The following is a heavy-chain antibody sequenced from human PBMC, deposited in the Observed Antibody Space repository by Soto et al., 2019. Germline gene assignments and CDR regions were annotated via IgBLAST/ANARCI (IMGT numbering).Heavy chain of an antibody. D-gene: IGHD4-17*01. V-gene: IGHV1-18*04. CDR2: ISAYNGNT. CDR3: ARSPTVTTSSWFDP. Sequence: ASVKVSCKASGYTFTSYGISWVRQAPGQGLEWMGWISAYNGNTNYAQKLQGRVTMTTDTSTGTAYMELRSLRSDDTAVYYCARSPTVTTSSWFDPWGQGTLVTVSS. J-gene: IGHJ5*02. CDR1: GYTFTSYG.